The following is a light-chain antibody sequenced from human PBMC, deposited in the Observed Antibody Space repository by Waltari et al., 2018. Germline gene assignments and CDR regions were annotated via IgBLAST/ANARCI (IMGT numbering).Light chain of an antibody. CDR2: EDN. J-gene: IGLJ3*02. CDR1: SGNIACNY. Sequence: FVLTQPHSLSESPGKMVTISCIRSSGNIACNYVHWYQQRPGSSPIIVIYEDNKRPSGVPDRFSGSIDTSTNSASLTISGLKTEDEADYYCQSYDSRNPWVFDGGTKLTVL. CDR3: QSYDSRNPWV. V-gene: IGLV6-57*01.